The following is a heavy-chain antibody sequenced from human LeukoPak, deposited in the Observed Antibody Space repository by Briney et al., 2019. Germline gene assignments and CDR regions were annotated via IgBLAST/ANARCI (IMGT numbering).Heavy chain of an antibody. J-gene: IGHJ6*03. CDR3: ARVGSGVGAPILYYYYYYMDV. CDR1: GDSISSGSYY. CDR2: IYTSGST. V-gene: IGHV4-61*02. Sequence: PSETLSLTCSVSGDSISSGSYYWSWVRQPAGKGLEWIGRIYTSGSTNYIPSLKSRLTISVDTSKNQFSLKLSSVTAADTAVYYCARVGSGVGAPILYYYYYYMDVWGKGTTVTVSS. D-gene: IGHD1-26*01.